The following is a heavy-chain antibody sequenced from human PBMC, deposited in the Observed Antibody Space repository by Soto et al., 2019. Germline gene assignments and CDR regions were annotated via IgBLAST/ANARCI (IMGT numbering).Heavy chain of an antibody. CDR1: GGTFSSYT. CDR2: IIPILGIA. J-gene: IGHJ3*02. Sequence: QVQLVQSGAEVKKPGSSVKVSCKASGGTFSSYTISWVRQAPGQGLEWMGRIIPILGIANYAQKFQGRVTITADKSTSTAYMELSSLRSEDTAVYYCARFTPYDAFDIWGQGTMVTVSS. D-gene: IGHD2-15*01. CDR3: ARFTPYDAFDI. V-gene: IGHV1-69*02.